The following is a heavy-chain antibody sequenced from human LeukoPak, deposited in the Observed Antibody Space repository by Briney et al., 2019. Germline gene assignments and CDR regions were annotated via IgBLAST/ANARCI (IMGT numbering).Heavy chain of an antibody. Sequence: PGGSLRLSCAASGLTFSNYWMTWVRQPPGKGLEWVANIKQDGSEKYYVDSVKGRFTISRDNAKNSLYLQMNSLRAEDMAVYYCAKEGGDGYNFIIWGQGTLVTVSS. D-gene: IGHD5-24*01. J-gene: IGHJ4*02. CDR3: AKEGGDGYNFII. CDR1: GLTFSNYW. CDR2: IKQDGSEK. V-gene: IGHV3-7*01.